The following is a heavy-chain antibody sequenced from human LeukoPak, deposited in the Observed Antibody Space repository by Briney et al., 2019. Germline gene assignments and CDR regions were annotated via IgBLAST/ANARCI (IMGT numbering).Heavy chain of an antibody. V-gene: IGHV4-59*08. Sequence: SETLSLTCTVSGGSISSYYWSWIRLPPGKGLEWIGYIYYSGSTNYNPSLRSRVTISVDTSKNQYSLKLSSVTAADTAVYYCARIGYCSGGSCYGDYYGMDVWGQGTTVTVSS. CDR3: ARIGYCSGGSCYGDYYGMDV. J-gene: IGHJ6*02. CDR1: GGSISSYY. CDR2: IYYSGST. D-gene: IGHD2-15*01.